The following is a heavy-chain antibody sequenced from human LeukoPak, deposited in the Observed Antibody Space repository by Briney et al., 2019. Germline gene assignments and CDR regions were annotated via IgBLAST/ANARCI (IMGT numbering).Heavy chain of an antibody. CDR1: GGSIRSSYYY. CDR3: ARDHDNTDAFDI. V-gene: IGHV4-39*02. J-gene: IGHJ3*02. CDR2: IYDSGST. D-gene: IGHD3-22*01. Sequence: PSETLSLTCTVSGGSIRSSYYYWGWIRQPPGKGLEWIGSIYDSGSTYYNPSLKSRVTISVDTSKNQFSLKLNSVTAADTAVYYCARDHDNTDAFDIWGQGTMVTVSS.